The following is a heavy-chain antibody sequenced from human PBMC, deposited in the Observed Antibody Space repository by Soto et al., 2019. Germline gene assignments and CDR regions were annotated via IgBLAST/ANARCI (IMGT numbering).Heavy chain of an antibody. Sequence: SATLSLTCTVSGGSISSSSYYWGWIRQPPGKGLEWIGSIYYSGSTYYNPSLKSRVTISVDTSKNQFSLKLSSVTAADTAVYYCARLSMGSSSWQREYYYYYYGMDVWGQGTTVTVSS. J-gene: IGHJ6*02. CDR2: IYYSGST. D-gene: IGHD6-13*01. CDR3: ARLSMGSSSWQREYYYYYYGMDV. V-gene: IGHV4-39*01. CDR1: GGSISSSSYY.